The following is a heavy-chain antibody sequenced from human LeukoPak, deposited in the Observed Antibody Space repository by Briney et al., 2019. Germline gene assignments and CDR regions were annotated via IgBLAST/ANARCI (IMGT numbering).Heavy chain of an antibody. J-gene: IGHJ4*02. CDR3: ARGTWGAEYYFDF. CDR1: GASFDSYF. Sequence: SETLSLTCSVSGASFDSYFWSWIRKPPGKALEYIGYISYSGATNYNLPLRSRVTLSVDPSNNQFSMKLTSVTAADTAVYFCARGTWGAEYYFDFWGQGTLVTVSS. V-gene: IGHV4-59*01. D-gene: IGHD1/OR15-1a*01. CDR2: ISYSGAT.